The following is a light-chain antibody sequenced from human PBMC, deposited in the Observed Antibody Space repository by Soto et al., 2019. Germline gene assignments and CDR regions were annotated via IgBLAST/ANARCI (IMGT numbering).Light chain of an antibody. CDR2: DVS. J-gene: IGLJ2*01. CDR1: SSDVGGYNY. V-gene: IGLV2-11*01. Sequence: QSALTQPRSVSGSPGQSVTISCTGTSSDVGGYNYVSWYQQHPGKAPKLMIYDVSKRPSGVPDRFSGSKSGNTASLTNSGLQAEDEADYYCCSYAGSYTLVVFGGGTKLTVL. CDR3: CSYAGSYTLVV.